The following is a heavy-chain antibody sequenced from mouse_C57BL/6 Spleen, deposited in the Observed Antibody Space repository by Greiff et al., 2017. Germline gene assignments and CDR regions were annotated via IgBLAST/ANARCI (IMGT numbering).Heavy chain of an antibody. D-gene: IGHD2-2*01. CDR1: GYSITSGYY. CDR2: IRYDGSN. J-gene: IGHJ3*01. CDR3: ARAYYGYDRGRFAY. V-gene: IGHV3-6*01. Sequence: VQLQESGPGLVKPSQSLSLTCSVTGYSITSGYYWNWIRQFPGNKLEWMGYIRYDGSNNYNPSLKNRISITRDTSKNQFFLKLNSVTTEDTATYYCARAYYGYDRGRFAYWGQGTLVTVSA.